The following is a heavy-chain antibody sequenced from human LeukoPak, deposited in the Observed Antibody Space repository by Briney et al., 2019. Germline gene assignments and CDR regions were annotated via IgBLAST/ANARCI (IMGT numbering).Heavy chain of an antibody. CDR1: GFPFHNYW. J-gene: IGHJ4*02. CDR3: GRGLYGSGRRSLMAH. Sequence: PGGSLRLSCAASGFPFHNYWMTWVRQAPGKGLEWVANVDQDETEKYDVDSVKGRFTISRDNAEKSLFLRMTSLRVEDTAIYYCGRGLYGSGRRSLMAHWGPGTLVTVSS. V-gene: IGHV3-7*01. D-gene: IGHD3-10*01. CDR2: VDQDETEK.